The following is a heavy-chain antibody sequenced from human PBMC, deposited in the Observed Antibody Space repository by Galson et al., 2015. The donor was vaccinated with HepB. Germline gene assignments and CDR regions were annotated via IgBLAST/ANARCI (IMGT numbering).Heavy chain of an antibody. CDR1: DFTVSNNY. J-gene: IGHJ4*02. V-gene: IGHV3-30*03. D-gene: IGHD6-19*01. CDR2: ISYGSHK. CDR3: ARDPREQWLVPTFLFDS. Sequence: SLRLSCAVSDFTVSNNYMSWVRQAPGKGLEWVAAISYGSHKYHADSVRGRFTISRDNSKNTLYLQMNGLSADDTAVYYCARDPREQWLVPTFLFDSWGQGTLVTVSS.